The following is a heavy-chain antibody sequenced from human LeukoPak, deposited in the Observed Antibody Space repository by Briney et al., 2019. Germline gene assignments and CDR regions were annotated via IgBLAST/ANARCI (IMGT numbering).Heavy chain of an antibody. D-gene: IGHD2-15*01. CDR1: GFTFSKYG. Sequence: GGSLRLSCTASGFTFSKYGMHWVRQAPGKGLEWVAVIWFDGSNRNHADSVKGRFTISRDNSKNTLYLQMNSLRVEDTAVYFCVRDYCSGGSCYENNWFDPWGQGTLVTVSS. V-gene: IGHV3-33*01. CDR3: VRDYCSGGSCYENNWFDP. CDR2: IWFDGSNR. J-gene: IGHJ5*02.